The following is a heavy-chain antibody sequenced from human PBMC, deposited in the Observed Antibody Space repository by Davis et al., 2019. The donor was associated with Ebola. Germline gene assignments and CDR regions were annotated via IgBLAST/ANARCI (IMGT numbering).Heavy chain of an antibody. CDR2: IKSKSDGGTT. Sequence: PGGSLRLSCAASGLTFSKTWMSWVRQGPGRGLEWIGRIKSKSDGGTTDYAAPVKGRFTISRDDSKNTLFLQMESLKTEDTAVYYCTGPYDFWSGSRDYWGQGTLVTVSS. D-gene: IGHD3-3*01. J-gene: IGHJ4*02. CDR3: TGPYDFWSGSRDY. CDR1: GLTFSKTW. V-gene: IGHV3-15*05.